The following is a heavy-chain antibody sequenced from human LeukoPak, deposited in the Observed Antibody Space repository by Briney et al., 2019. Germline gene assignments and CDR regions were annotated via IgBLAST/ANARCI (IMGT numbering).Heavy chain of an antibody. CDR3: ARGPTTGETYYFDC. CDR1: GYTFTSYG. V-gene: IGHV1-69*05. J-gene: IGHJ4*02. CDR2: IIPIFGTA. Sequence: SVKVSCKASGYTFTSYGINWVRQAPGQGLEWMGGIIPIFGTANYAQKFQGRVTITTDESTSTAYMELSSLRSEDTAVYYCARGPTTGETYYFDCGGEGPVATASS. D-gene: IGHD4-23*01.